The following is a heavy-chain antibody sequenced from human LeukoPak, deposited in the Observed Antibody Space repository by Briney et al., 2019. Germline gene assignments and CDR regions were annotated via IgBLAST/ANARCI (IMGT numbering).Heavy chain of an antibody. J-gene: IGHJ4*02. D-gene: IGHD3-22*01. CDR3: ARVPEYYDSSGF. CDR2: IWYDGSNK. Sequence: GGSLRLSCAASGFTFSSYGTHWVRQAPGKGLEWVAVIWYDGSNKYYADSVKGRFTISRDNSKNTLYLQMNSLRAEDTAVYYCARVPEYYDSSGFWGQGTLVTVSS. V-gene: IGHV3-33*01. CDR1: GFTFSSYG.